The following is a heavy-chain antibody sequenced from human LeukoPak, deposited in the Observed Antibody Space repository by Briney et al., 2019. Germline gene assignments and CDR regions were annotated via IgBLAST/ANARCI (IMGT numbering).Heavy chain of an antibody. V-gene: IGHV1-2*02. CDR3: ARDRERYRNYYYSMDV. CDR1: GYTFTGYY. CDR2: INPSSGGT. J-gene: IGHJ6*03. Sequence: ASVKVSCKASGYTFTGYYMHWVRQAPGQGLEWMGWINPSSGGTNYAQKFQGRVTMTRDTSISTAYMELSRLRSDDTAVYYCARDRERYRNYYYSMDVWGKGTTVSVSS. D-gene: IGHD2-15*01.